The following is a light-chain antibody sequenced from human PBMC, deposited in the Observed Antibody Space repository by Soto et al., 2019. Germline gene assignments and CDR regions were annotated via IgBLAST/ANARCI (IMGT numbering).Light chain of an antibody. CDR1: QSVSSN. Sequence: EIVMTQSPATLSVSPGERATLSCRASQSVSSNLAWYQQKPGQAPRLLIYGASTRATGIPARFSGSGSGTEFTLTISSLEPEDFALYYCQQYNHWPPLTFGGGTKVDIK. CDR3: QQYNHWPPLT. V-gene: IGKV3-15*01. CDR2: GAS. J-gene: IGKJ4*01.